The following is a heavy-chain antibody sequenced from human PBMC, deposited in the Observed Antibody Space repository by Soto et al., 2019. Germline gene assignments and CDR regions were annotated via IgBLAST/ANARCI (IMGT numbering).Heavy chain of an antibody. J-gene: IGHJ6*02. CDR3: ARRDLFYSNPNYGMDV. CDR2: IYYSGST. Sequence: SETLSLTCTVSGGSISSSSYYWGWIRQPPGKGLEWIGSIYYSGSTYYNPSLKSRVTISIDTSKNQFSLKLSSVTAADTAVYYCARRDLFYSNPNYGMDVWGQGTTVTSP. CDR1: GGSISSSSYY. D-gene: IGHD4-4*01. V-gene: IGHV4-39*01.